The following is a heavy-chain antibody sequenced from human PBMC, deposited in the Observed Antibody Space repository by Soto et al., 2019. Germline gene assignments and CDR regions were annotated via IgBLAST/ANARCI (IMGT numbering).Heavy chain of an antibody. J-gene: IGHJ4*02. CDR3: ARGGGYDSFDC. D-gene: IGHD2-15*01. Sequence: TLCLTCGVSGVAMTYGGYSWSWVRRSPERSLEWLGCIGLLEGTYYTPSFKRRHSFSIDRTRNQFSLRQSPLPAADKAVYYCARGGGYDSFDCWGQGIQVTVSS. CDR1: GVAMTYGGYS. V-gene: IGHV4-30-2*06. CDR2: IGLLEGT.